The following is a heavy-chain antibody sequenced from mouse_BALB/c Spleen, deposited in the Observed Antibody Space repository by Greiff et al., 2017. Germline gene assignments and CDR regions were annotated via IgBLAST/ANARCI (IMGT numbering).Heavy chain of an antibody. Sequence: EVQPVESGPELVKPGASVKMSCKASGYTFTSYVMHWVKQKPGQGLEWIGYINPYNDGTKYNEKFKGKATLTSDKSSSTAYMELSSLTSEDSAVYYCARSGGTKSLYFDVWGAGTTVTVSS. J-gene: IGHJ1*01. V-gene: IGHV1-14*01. CDR1: GYTFTSYV. D-gene: IGHD2-14*01. CDR3: ARSGGTKSLYFDV. CDR2: INPYNDGT.